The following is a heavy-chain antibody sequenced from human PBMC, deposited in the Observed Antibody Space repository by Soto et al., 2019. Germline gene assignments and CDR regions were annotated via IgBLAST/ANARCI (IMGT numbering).Heavy chain of an antibody. CDR3: ARGGRIVDTGIGYYYYHAMDV. V-gene: IGHV1-46*01. CDR1: GYTFTSYY. D-gene: IGHD5-18*01. J-gene: IGHJ6*02. CDR2: FNPTGDTA. Sequence: ASVKVSCKSSGYTFTSYYIHWVRQAPGQGLEWMGIFNPTGDTASYAQKLQGRVTMTRDTSTGTAYMELGSLRSEDTAVYYCARGGRIVDTGIGYYYYHAMDVWGQGTTVTVSS.